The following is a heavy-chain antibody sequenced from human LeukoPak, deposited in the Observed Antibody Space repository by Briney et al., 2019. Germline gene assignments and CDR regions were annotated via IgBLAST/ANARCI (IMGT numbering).Heavy chain of an antibody. CDR2: INTDGNEK. D-gene: IGHD2-15*01. CDR3: ARDIWRSFDF. CDR1: GFTFSTYW. Sequence: GGSLRLSCAVSGFTFSTYWMAWVRQAPGRGLECVATINTDGNEKSYVDSVKGRFTISRDNAKNSLYLQMNSLRVEDTAVYYCARDIWRSFDFRGQGSLVTVSS. V-gene: IGHV3-7*01. J-gene: IGHJ5*01.